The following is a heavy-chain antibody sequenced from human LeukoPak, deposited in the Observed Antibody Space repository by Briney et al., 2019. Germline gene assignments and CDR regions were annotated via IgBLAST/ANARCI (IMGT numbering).Heavy chain of an antibody. CDR2: ISYDGTNK. V-gene: IGHV3-30-3*01. CDR1: GFTFSDYA. D-gene: IGHD6-13*01. CDR3: ARELLGLAASGLFHYYHGMDF. J-gene: IGHJ6*02. Sequence: PGGSLRLSCAASGFTFSDYAMHWVRQAPGKGLEWVALISYDGTNKYYADSVEGRFTISRDNARNSLYLQMSGLRAEDTAVYYCARELLGLAASGLFHYYHGMDFWGQGTTVTVSS.